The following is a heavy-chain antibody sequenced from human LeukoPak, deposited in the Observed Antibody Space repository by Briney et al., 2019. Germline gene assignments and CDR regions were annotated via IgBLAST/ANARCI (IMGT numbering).Heavy chain of an antibody. Sequence: GGSLRLSCAASGFTFSSYSMNWVRQAPGKGLEWVSYISSSSSTIYYADSVKGRFTISRDNAKNSLYLQMNSLRAEDTAVYYCARAPRYYYMDVWGKGTTVTVYS. CDR1: GFTFSSYS. V-gene: IGHV3-48*04. CDR2: ISSSSSTI. CDR3: ARAPRYYYMDV. J-gene: IGHJ6*03.